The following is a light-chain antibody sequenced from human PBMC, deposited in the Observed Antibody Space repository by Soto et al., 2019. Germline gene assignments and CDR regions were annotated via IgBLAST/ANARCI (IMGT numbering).Light chain of an antibody. CDR3: ATWDDRLQGLV. V-gene: IGLV1-44*01. Sequence: QSVVTQPPSASGTPGQRFTISCSGSSSNIGSDTVNWYQQVPGTAPKLLIYGNNQRPSGVPVRFSGSKSGTSASLAIRGLQSEDEADYFCATWDDRLQGLVFGGGTKLTV. CDR2: GNN. CDR1: SSNIGSDT. J-gene: IGLJ2*01.